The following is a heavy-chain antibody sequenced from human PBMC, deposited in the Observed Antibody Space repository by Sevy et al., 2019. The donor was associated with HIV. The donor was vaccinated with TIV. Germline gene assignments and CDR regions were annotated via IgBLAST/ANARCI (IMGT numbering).Heavy chain of an antibody. CDR3: ARHPFGIPMLVVPLGWFDP. D-gene: IGHD3-22*01. V-gene: IGHV4-39*01. CDR1: GGSVSSNNYY. J-gene: IGHJ5*02. Sequence: SEILSLTCIVSGGSVSSNNYYWGWIRQSPGKGLEWIGSIFYTGKTHYSSSLKSRVTFSVDTSKTQFSLKLNSVSAADTAVYYCARHPFGIPMLVVPLGWFDPWGQGILVTVSS. CDR2: IFYTGKT.